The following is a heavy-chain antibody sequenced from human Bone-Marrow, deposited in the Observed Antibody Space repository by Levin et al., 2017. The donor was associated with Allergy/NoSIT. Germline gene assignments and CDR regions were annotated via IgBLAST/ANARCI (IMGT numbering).Heavy chain of an antibody. D-gene: IGHD5-24*01. CDR1: GFIFDDYA. V-gene: IGHV3-9*01. CDR2: ISWNSGEI. CDR3: AKDSGELPRRRMDY. J-gene: IGHJ4*02. Sequence: GGSLRLSCATSGFIFDDYAMHWVRQVPGKGLEWVSGISWNSGEIVYAGSVKGRFTLSRDNSKKSLFLQMNSLRPEDTALYYCAKDSGELPRRRMDYWGQGTRVTVSS.